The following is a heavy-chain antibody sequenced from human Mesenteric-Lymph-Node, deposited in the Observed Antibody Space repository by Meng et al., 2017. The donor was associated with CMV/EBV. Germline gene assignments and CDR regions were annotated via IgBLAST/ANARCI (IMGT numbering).Heavy chain of an antibody. V-gene: IGHV4-39*07. CDR2: IYYSGNT. D-gene: IGHD2-15*01. CDR1: YY. J-gene: IGHJ4*02. CDR3: ARDHGSRYCSGGSCQGIDY. Sequence: YYWGWIRQPPGKGLEWIGSIYYSGNTHYNPSLKSRVTISVDTSKNQFSLKLSSVTAADTAVYYCARDHGSRYCSGGSCQGIDYWGQGTLVTVSS.